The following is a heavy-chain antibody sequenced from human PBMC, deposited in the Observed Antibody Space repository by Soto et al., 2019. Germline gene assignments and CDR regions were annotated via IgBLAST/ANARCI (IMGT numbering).Heavy chain of an antibody. CDR3: ARTSAAGKYYYGMDV. CDR1: GYTFTNYC. J-gene: IGHJ6*02. D-gene: IGHD6-13*01. V-gene: IGHV5-51*01. CDR2: IYPGDSDT. Sequence: GESLKISCEGSGYTFTNYCSGWVRQMPGKGLEWMGIIYPGDSDTRYSPSFQGQVTISADKSISTAYLQWSSLKASDTAMYYCARTSAAGKYYYGMDVWGQGTTVTVSS.